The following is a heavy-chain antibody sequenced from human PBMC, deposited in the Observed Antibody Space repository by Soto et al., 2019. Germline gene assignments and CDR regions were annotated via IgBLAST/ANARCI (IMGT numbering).Heavy chain of an antibody. D-gene: IGHD6-25*01. V-gene: IGHV3-23*01. J-gene: IGHJ4*02. Sequence: QPSGSMRLACAASGFTFSSHSMSWVRQAPGKGLELVSAISSSGGSTYYADSVKGRFTISRDNSNNTLYLQMNSLRAEDTAVYYCAIRPRVSSGPVGYWGQGTLVTVSS. CDR3: AIRPRVSSGPVGY. CDR2: ISSSGGST. CDR1: GFTFSSHS.